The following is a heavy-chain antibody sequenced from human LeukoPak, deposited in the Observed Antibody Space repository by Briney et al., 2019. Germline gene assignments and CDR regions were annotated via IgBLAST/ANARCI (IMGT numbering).Heavy chain of an antibody. CDR1: GGSISSYY. CDR2: IYYSGST. CDR3: ARRYSSSWYFDY. Sequence: SETLSLTCTVSGGSISSYYWSWIRQPPGKGLEWIGYIYYSGSTNYNPSLKSRVTISVDTSKNQFSLKLSSVTAADTAVYYCARRYSSSWYFDYWGQGTLVTVSS. J-gene: IGHJ4*02. V-gene: IGHV4-59*01. D-gene: IGHD6-13*01.